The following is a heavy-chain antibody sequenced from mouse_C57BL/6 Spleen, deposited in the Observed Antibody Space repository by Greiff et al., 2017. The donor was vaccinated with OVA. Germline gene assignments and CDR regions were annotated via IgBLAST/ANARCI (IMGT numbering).Heavy chain of an antibody. CDR1: GYTFTDYE. CDR2: IDPETGGT. J-gene: IGHJ3*01. V-gene: IGHV1-15*01. CDR3: TRTCRSNPWIAY. Sequence: QVQLQQSGAELVRPGASVTLSCKASGYTFTDYEMHWVKQTPGHGLEWIGDIDPETGGTAYNQKFKGKATLTADKSSSTAYMELSSLTSKDSAVYYCTRTCRSNPWIAYWGQGTLVTVSA. D-gene: IGHD2-5*01.